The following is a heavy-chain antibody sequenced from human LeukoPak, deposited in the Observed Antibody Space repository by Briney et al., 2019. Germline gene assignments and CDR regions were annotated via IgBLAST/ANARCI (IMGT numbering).Heavy chain of an antibody. V-gene: IGHV3-30-3*01. CDR1: RFTFNNYA. CDR2: IKQDGSDK. D-gene: IGHD3-10*01. CDR3: AREQALIITDAFDI. Sequence: GGSLRLSCAASRFTFNNYAMNWVRQAPGKGLEWVAVIKQDGSDKYYADSVKGRFTVSRDNAKNSLYLQMNGLRAEDTAVYFCAREQALIITDAFDIWGQGTMVTVSS. J-gene: IGHJ3*02.